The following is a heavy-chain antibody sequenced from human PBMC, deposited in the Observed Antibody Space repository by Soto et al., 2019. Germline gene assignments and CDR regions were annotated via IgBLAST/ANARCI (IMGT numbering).Heavy chain of an antibody. D-gene: IGHD1-26*01. CDR3: ARHDEGGSDCDLGY. J-gene: IGHJ4*02. CDR2: ISSDGSNK. Sequence: QVQLVESGGGVVQPGRSLRLSCAVSGFTFSSHAMHWVRQAPGKGLEWVTLISSDGSNKYYADSVKGRFTTSRDNSKNAMYLLMSSLRVEDTAVYYCARHDEGGSDCDLGYWGRGALVAVSS. CDR1: GFTFSSHA. V-gene: IGHV3-30-3*01.